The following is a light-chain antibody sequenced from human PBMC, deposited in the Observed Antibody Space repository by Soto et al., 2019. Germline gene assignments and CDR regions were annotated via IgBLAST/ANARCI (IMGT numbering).Light chain of an antibody. J-gene: IGLJ1*01. CDR1: SSNIGAGYD. V-gene: IGLV1-40*01. CDR3: QSYDRSLSGYV. Sequence: QTVLTQLPSVSGAPGQRVTISCTGSSSNIGAGYDVHWYQQLPGTAPKLLIYGNNNRPAGVPDRFSGSKSGTSASLAITGLQAEDEADFDCQSYDRSLSGYVFGTGTKVTV. CDR2: GNN.